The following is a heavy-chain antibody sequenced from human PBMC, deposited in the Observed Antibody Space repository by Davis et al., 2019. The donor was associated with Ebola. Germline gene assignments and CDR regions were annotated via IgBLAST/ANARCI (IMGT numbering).Heavy chain of an antibody. V-gene: IGHV3-15*01. J-gene: IGHJ4*02. CDR1: GFTFSDAW. D-gene: IGHD5-12*01. CDR2: IKSKSDGGTT. Sequence: PGGSLRLSCAASGFTFSDAWMSWVRQAPGKGLEWVGRIKSKSDGGTTDYAAPVKGRFTISRDDSKNTLYLQMNSLKSEDTAVYYCTTYSGYGDFDYWGQGTLVAVSS. CDR3: TTYSGYGDFDY.